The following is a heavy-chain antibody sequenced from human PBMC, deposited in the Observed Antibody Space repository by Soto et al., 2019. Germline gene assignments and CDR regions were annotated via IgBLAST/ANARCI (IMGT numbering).Heavy chain of an antibody. V-gene: IGHV3-48*03. CDR3: ARERGEQLVNYYYGMDV. J-gene: IGHJ6*02. Sequence: PGGSLRLSCAASGFTSSSYEMNWVRQAPGKGLEWVSYISSSGSTIYYADSVKGRFAISRDNAKDSLYLQMNSLRAEDTAVYYCARERGEQLVNYYYGMDVWGQGTTVTVSS. CDR1: GFTSSSYE. CDR2: ISSSGSTI. D-gene: IGHD6-13*01.